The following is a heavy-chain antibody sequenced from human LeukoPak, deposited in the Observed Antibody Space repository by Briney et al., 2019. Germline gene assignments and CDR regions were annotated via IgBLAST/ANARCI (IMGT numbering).Heavy chain of an antibody. CDR1: GVTFSSYA. CDR3: ARTPTFYDVLTGYSNDY. D-gene: IGHD3-9*01. V-gene: IGHV3-23*01. Sequence: GGSLRLSCEVSGVTFSSYAMSWVRQAPDKGLEWVSGIGGSADNTHYADSVKGRFTISRDRSRNTLDLQMNSLRAEDTAVYYCARTPTFYDVLTGYSNDYWGQGTLVTVSS. CDR2: IGGSADNT. J-gene: IGHJ4*02.